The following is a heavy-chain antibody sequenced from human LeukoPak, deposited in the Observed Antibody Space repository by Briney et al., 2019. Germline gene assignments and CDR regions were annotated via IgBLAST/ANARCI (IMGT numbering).Heavy chain of an antibody. D-gene: IGHD4-11*01. J-gene: IGHJ6*03. CDR3: ARDREVNYIYYHMDV. CDR1: SNSW. CDR2: IKQDGSEK. Sequence: GGSLRLSCEASNSWMSWVRQAPGKGLEWVANIKQDGSEKYYVDSVKGRFTISRDNAKNTLYLQMNSLRAEDTGVYHCARDREVNYIYYHMDVWGKGTTVTVSS. V-gene: IGHV3-7*01.